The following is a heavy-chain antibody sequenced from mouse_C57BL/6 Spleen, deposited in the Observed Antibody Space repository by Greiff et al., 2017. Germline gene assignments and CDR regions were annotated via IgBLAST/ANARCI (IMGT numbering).Heavy chain of an antibody. J-gene: IGHJ4*01. CDR3: ARGGVSHDDLDY. CDR2: IYPGRGRT. CDR1: GYTFTSYW. Sequence: QVQLQQPGAELVKPGASVKMSCKASGYTFTSYWITWVKQRPGQGLEWIGDIYPGRGRTTYNEKFKSKATLTVDTSSSTAYMQLSSLTSEDSAVYYCARGGVSHDDLDYWGQGTTVTVSS. V-gene: IGHV1-55*01. D-gene: IGHD2-4*01.